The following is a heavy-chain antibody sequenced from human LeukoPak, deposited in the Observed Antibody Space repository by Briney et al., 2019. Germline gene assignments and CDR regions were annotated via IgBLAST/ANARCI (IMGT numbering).Heavy chain of an antibody. V-gene: IGHV3-30*02. CDR2: IRDDGSNK. J-gene: IGHJ4*02. CDR3: AKVLSSSWGYFDY. Sequence: GGSLRLSCAASGFTFSSYGMYWVRQAPGKGLEWVAFIRDDGSNKYYADSVKGRFTISRDNSKNTLYLQMNSLRAEDTAVYYCAKVLSSSWGYFDYWGQGTLVTVSS. D-gene: IGHD6-13*01. CDR1: GFTFSSYG.